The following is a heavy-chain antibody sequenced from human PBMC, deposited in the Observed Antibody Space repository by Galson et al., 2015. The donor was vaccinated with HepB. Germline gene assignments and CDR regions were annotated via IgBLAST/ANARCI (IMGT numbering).Heavy chain of an antibody. D-gene: IGHD6-13*01. V-gene: IGHV3-23*01. CDR1: GFTFSSYA. CDR2: ISGSGGST. CDR3: AKDEYSSSWTGTFGY. Sequence: SLRLSRAASGFTFSSYAMSWVRQAPGKGLEWVSAISGSGGSTYYADSVKGRFTISRDDSKNTLYLQMNSLRAEDTAVYYCAKDEYSSSWTGTFGYWGQGTLVTVSS. J-gene: IGHJ4*02.